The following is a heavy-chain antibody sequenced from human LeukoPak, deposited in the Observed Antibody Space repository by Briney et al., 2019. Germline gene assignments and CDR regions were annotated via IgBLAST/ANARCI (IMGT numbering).Heavy chain of an antibody. CDR1: GYSFTSYW. Sequence: GESLKISCKGSGYSFTSYWIAWVRQMPGKGLEWMGIIYPGDSDTRYSPSFQGQVTISADKSISTAYLQWSSLKASDTAMYYCARLKTKGYCSGGSCQPIDYWGQGTLVTVSS. CDR2: IYPGDSDT. V-gene: IGHV5-51*01. CDR3: ARLKTKGYCSGGSCQPIDY. J-gene: IGHJ4*02. D-gene: IGHD2-15*01.